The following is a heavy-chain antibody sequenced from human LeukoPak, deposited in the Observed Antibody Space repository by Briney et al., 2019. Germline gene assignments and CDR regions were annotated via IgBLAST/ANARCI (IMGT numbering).Heavy chain of an antibody. J-gene: IGHJ6*04. D-gene: IGHD3-10*02. V-gene: IGHV3-23*01. CDR3: AELGITMIGGV. CDR1: GFTFSSFS. CDR2: ISGSGGST. Sequence: PGGSLRLSCAASGFTFSSFSMNWVRQAPGKGLEWVSAISGSGGSTYYADSVKGRFTISRDNSKNTLYLQMNSLRAEDTAVYYCAELGITMIGGVWGKGTTVTISS.